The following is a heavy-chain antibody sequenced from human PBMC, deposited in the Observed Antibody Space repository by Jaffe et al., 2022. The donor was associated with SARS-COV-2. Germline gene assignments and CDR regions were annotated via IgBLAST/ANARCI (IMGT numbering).Heavy chain of an antibody. Sequence: QVQLVESGGGVVQPGRSLRLSCAASGFTFSSYGMHWVRQAPGKGLEWVAVIWYDGSNKYYADSVKGRFTISRDNSKNTLYLQMNSLRAEDTAVYYCARDGGRGSYSFLDYWGQGTLVTVSS. CDR1: GFTFSSYG. J-gene: IGHJ4*02. V-gene: IGHV3-33*01. D-gene: IGHD1-26*01. CDR2: IWYDGSNK. CDR3: ARDGGRGSYSFLDY.